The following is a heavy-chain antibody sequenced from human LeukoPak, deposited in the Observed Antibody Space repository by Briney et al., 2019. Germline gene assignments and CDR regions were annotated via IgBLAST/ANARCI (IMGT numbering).Heavy chain of an antibody. CDR1: GGSFSGYY. CDR3: ARRFTMRPYQH. D-gene: IGHD3-22*01. V-gene: IGHV4-34*01. CDR2: INHSGST. Sequence: KSSETLSLTCAVYGGSFSGYYWSWIRQPPGKGLEWIGEINHSGSTNYNPSLKSRVTISVDTSKNQFSLKLSSVTAADTAVYYCARRFTMRPYQHWGQGTLVTVSS. J-gene: IGHJ1*01.